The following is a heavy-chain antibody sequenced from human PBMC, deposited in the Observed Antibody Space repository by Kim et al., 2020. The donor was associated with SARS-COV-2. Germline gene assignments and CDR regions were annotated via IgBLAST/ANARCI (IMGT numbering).Heavy chain of an antibody. J-gene: IGHJ4*02. Sequence: GGSLRLSCAASGFAFSDHYMSWIRQAPGKGLEWISDITSIGTYTNYADSVKGRFTISRDNTKKSLYLQMNSLRAEDTAVYYFATGGALPLYVEDCWGQG. CDR3: ATGGALPLYVEDC. CDR2: ITSIGTYT. V-gene: IGHV3-11*06. D-gene: IGHD3-16*02. CDR1: GFAFSDHY.